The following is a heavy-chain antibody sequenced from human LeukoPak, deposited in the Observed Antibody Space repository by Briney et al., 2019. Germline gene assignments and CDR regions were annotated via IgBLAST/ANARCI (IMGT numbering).Heavy chain of an antibody. CDR2: VYYTGYS. CDR3: ASRTVTTFLLL. V-gene: IGHV4-39*01. D-gene: IGHD4-17*01. Sequence: SETLSLTCSVSGGLISSSGNFYWGWIRQVPGKGLEWIGSVYYTGYSYDNPSLKSRVTISVDTSKNQFSLKLSPVTAADTAVYYCASRTVTTFLLLWGQGTMVTVSS. CDR1: GGLISSSGNFY. J-gene: IGHJ3*01.